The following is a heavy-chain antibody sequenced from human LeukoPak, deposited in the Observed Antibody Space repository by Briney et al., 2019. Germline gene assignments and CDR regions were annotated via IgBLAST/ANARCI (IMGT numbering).Heavy chain of an antibody. J-gene: IGHJ4*02. CDR2: IHPHDGGT. CDR1: GYTFTSDH. V-gene: IGHV1-46*01. D-gene: IGHD1-14*01. CDR3: ARDKTTSWTFDY. Sequence: GASVKVSCKASGYTFTSDHMHWVRQAPGQGLEWMGIIHPHDGGTRCARKFQGRVTMTRDTSADTAYMELSSLRSDDTAIYYCARDKTTSWTFDYWGQGTLVTVSS.